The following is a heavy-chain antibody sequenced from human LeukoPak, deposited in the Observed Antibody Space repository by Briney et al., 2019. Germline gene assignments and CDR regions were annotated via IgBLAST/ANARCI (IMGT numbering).Heavy chain of an antibody. CDR2: IIPIFGTA. CDR3: ASLRSTSYNWIDY. CDR1: GCTFSSYA. V-gene: IGHV1-69*05. Sequence: SVKLSCKASGCTFSSYAISWVRQAPGQGLEWMGGIIPIFGTANYAQKFQCRVTITTYESTSTAYMELSSLRSEDTAVYYCASLRSTSYNWIDYWGQGTLVTVSS. J-gene: IGHJ4*02. D-gene: IGHD1-20*01.